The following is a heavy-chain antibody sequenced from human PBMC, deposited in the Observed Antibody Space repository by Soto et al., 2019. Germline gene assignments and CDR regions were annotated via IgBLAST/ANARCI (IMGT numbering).Heavy chain of an antibody. CDR2: ISSSGSTI. CDR1: GFTFSSYE. J-gene: IGHJ4*02. Sequence: GSLRLSCAASGFTFSSYEMNWVRQAPGKGLEWVSYISSSGSTIYYADSVKGRSTISRDNAKNSLYLQMNSLRAEDTAVYYCARETGYSSGSFDYWGQGTLVTVSS. V-gene: IGHV3-48*03. CDR3: ARETGYSSGSFDY. D-gene: IGHD6-19*01.